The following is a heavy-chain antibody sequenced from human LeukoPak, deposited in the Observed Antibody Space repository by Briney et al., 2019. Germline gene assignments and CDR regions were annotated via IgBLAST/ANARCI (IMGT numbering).Heavy chain of an antibody. CDR2: INPNSGGT. D-gene: IGHD5/OR15-5a*01. Sequence: ASVKVACKASGYTFTGYYMHWVRQAPGQGLEWMGWINPNSGGTNYAQKFQGWVTMTTDTSTSTAYMELRSLRSDDTAVYYCARDSTSVSLDYWGQGALVTVPS. CDR1: GYTFTGYY. V-gene: IGHV1-2*04. J-gene: IGHJ4*02. CDR3: ARDSTSVSLDY.